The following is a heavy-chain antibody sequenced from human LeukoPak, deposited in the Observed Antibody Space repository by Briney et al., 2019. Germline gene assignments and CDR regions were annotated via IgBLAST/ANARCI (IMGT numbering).Heavy chain of an antibody. CDR3: AREPGYNSSHFDY. CDR2: INPNSGGT. V-gene: IGHV1-2*02. CDR1: GYTFTGYY. D-gene: IGHD6-13*01. Sequence: ASVKVSCKASGYTFTGYYMHWVRQAPGQGLEWMGWINPNSGGTNYAQKFQGRVTMTRDTSISTAYMELSRLRSDDTAVYYCAREPGYNSSHFDYWGQGTLVTVSS. J-gene: IGHJ4*02.